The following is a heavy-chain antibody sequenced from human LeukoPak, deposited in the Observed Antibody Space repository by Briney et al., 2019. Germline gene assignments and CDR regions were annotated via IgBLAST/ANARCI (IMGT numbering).Heavy chain of an antibody. CDR2: INQDGGDK. CDR1: GFTFSIYW. Sequence: GGSLRLSCAASGFTFSIYWMSWVRQAPGKGLEWVANINQDGGDKYYVDTVKGRFTISRDSAKNSLYLQMNSLRDEDTAVYYCATNNYWSFDYWGQGTLVTVSS. V-gene: IGHV3-7*02. D-gene: IGHD1-1*01. CDR3: ATNNYWSFDY. J-gene: IGHJ4*02.